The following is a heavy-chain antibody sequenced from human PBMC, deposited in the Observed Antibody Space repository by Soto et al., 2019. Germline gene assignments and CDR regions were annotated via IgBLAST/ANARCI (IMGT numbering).Heavy chain of an antibody. D-gene: IGHD3-10*01. J-gene: IGHJ4*02. CDR3: ARDTNFYASGSGVDY. Sequence: EVQVVESGGGLVKPGGSLRLSCAASGFTFSSYSMSWFRQAPGKGLEWVSSITSSSNYIHYTDSVQGRFTISRDNAKSSLYLQMNSLRAEDTALYYCARDTNFYASGSGVDYWGQGTLVTVSS. CDR1: GFTFSSYS. V-gene: IGHV3-21*01. CDR2: ITSSSNYI.